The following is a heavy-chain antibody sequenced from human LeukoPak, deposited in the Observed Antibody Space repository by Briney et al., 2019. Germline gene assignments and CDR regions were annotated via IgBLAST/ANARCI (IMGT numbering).Heavy chain of an antibody. CDR1: GYIFSDYY. D-gene: IGHD6-13*01. Sequence: ASVKVSCKASGYIFSDYYMHWVRQAAGQGLEWLGWINPKSGAADYAQQFRGRVTMTRDTSINTDYMEMKRVTSDDTAVYYCARGAEAETSPLDFWGQGTLV. V-gene: IGHV1-2*02. CDR2: INPKSGAA. J-gene: IGHJ4*02. CDR3: ARGAEAETSPLDF.